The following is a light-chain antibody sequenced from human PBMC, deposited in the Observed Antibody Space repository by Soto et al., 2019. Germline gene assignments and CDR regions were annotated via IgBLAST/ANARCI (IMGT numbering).Light chain of an antibody. J-gene: IGKJ1*01. CDR2: DAS. CDR1: QSISSW. Sequence: QMTPSPSTLSASVGDRVTITCRASQSISSWLAWYQQKPGKAPKLLIYDASSLESGVPSRFSGSGSGTEFTLTISSLQPDDFATYYCQQYNSYPTCTFGQATTVDLK. CDR3: QQYNSYPTCT. V-gene: IGKV1-5*01.